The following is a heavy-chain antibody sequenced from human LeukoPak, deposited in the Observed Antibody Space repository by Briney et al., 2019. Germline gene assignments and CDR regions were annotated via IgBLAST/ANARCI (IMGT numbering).Heavy chain of an antibody. CDR1: GYTFTGYY. CDR3: ARERAGSPGNYYYMDV. CDR2: INPNSGGT. J-gene: IGHJ6*03. Sequence: ASVKVSCKASGYTFTGYYMHWVRQAPGQGLEWMGWINPNSGGTNYAQKFQGRVTMTRDTSISTAYMELSRLRSDDTAVYYCARERAGSPGNYYYMDVWGKGTTVTISS. V-gene: IGHV1-2*02.